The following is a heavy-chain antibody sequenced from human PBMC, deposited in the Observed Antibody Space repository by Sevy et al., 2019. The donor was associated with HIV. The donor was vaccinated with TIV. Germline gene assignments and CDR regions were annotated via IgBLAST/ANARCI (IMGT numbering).Heavy chain of an antibody. CDR2: ISRSGSTI. CDR3: ESENTMIEDPGWFDP. Sequence: GGSLRLSCAASGFTFSDYYMSWIRQAPGKGLEWVSYISRSGSTIKYADSVKGRFTISMDNAKNSLYLQINSLRAEDTAVDYCESENTMIEDPGWFDPWGQGTLVTVSS. CDR1: GFTFSDYY. V-gene: IGHV3-11*01. D-gene: IGHD3-22*01. J-gene: IGHJ5*02.